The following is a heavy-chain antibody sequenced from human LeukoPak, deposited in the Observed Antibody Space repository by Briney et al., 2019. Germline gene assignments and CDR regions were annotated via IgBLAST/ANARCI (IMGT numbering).Heavy chain of an antibody. V-gene: IGHV1-69*04. CDR3: ARGREEDSSGYYYGFDY. D-gene: IGHD3-22*01. J-gene: IGHJ4*02. CDR2: IIPIFGIA. CDR1: GGTFSSYA. Sequence: SVKVSCKASGGTFSSYAISWVRQAPGQGLEWMGRIIPIFGIANYAQKFQGRVTITADKSTSTAYMELSSLRSEDTAVYYCARGREEDSSGYYYGFDYWGQGTLVTVS.